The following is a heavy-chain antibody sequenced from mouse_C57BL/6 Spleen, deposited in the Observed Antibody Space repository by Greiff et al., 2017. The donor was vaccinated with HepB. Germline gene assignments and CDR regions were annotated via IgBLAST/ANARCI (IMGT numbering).Heavy chain of an antibody. D-gene: IGHD2-2*01. V-gene: IGHV1-55*01. CDR2: IYPGSGST. Sequence: QVQLQQPGAELVKPGASVKMSCKASGYTFTSYWITWVKQRPGQGLEWIGDIYPGSGSTNYNEKFKSKATLTVDTSSSTAYMQVSSLTSDVSAVYYCARLGGYPWFAYWGQGTLVTVSA. J-gene: IGHJ3*01. CDR1: GYTFTSYW. CDR3: ARLGGYPWFAY.